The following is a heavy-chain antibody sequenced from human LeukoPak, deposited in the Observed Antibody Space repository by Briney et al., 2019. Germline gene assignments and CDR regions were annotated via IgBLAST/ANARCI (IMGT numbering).Heavy chain of an antibody. Sequence: SQTLSLTCTVSGGSISSGSYYWSWIRQPPGKGLEWIGYIYYSGSTNYNPSLKSRVTISVDTSKNQYSLKLSSVTAADTAVYYCARGLEGYYYDFWSGYYSPTFDLWGRGTLVTVSS. D-gene: IGHD3-3*01. V-gene: IGHV4-61*01. CDR2: IYYSGST. CDR3: ARGLEGYYYDFWSGYYSPTFDL. J-gene: IGHJ2*01. CDR1: GGSISSGSYY.